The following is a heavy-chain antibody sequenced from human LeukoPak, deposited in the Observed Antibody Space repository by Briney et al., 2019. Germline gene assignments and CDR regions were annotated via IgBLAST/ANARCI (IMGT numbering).Heavy chain of an antibody. D-gene: IGHD1-14*01. Sequence: SETLSLTCAVYGGSFSGYYWSWIRQPPGKGLEWIGEINHSGSTNYNPSLKSRVTISVDTSKNQFSLKLSSVTAADTAVYYCARRTDYWGQGTLVTVSS. CDR2: INHSGST. J-gene: IGHJ4*02. CDR1: GGSFSGYY. V-gene: IGHV4-34*01. CDR3: ARRTDY.